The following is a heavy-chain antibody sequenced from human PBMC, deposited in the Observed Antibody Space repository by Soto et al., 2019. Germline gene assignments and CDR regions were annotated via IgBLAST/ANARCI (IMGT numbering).Heavy chain of an antibody. Sequence: EVQLVESGGGLIQPGGSLRLSCAASGFTVSSNYMSWVRQAPGKGLEWVSVIYSGGSTYYADSVKGRFTISRDNSKNTLYLQMNSLRAEDTAVYYCARDRVPAAIRLRYYYYGMDVWGQGTTVTVSS. CDR2: IYSGGST. J-gene: IGHJ6*02. D-gene: IGHD2-2*02. CDR1: GFTVSSNY. CDR3: ARDRVPAAIRLRYYYYGMDV. V-gene: IGHV3-53*01.